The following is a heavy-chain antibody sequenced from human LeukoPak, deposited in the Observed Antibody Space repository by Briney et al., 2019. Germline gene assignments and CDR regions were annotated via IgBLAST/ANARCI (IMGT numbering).Heavy chain of an antibody. CDR3: AKARESEYFQH. CDR1: GGTFSSYA. J-gene: IGHJ1*01. V-gene: IGHV1-69*04. CDR2: IIPILGIA. Sequence: ASVKVSCKASGGTFSSYAISWVRQAPGQGLEWMGRIIPILGIANYAQKFQGRVTITADKSASTAYMELRSLRSDDTAVYYCAKARESEYFQHWGQGTLVTVSS.